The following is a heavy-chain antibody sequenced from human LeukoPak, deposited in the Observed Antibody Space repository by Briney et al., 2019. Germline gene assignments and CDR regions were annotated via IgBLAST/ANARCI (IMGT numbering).Heavy chain of an antibody. V-gene: IGHV4-34*01. CDR1: GGSFSGYY. CDR2: INHSGST. D-gene: IGHD5-24*01. J-gene: IGHJ3*02. CDR3: ASQLLFDAFDI. Sequence: SETLSLTCAVYGGSFSGYYWSWIRQPPGKGLEWIGEINHSGSTNYNPSLKSRVTISVDTSKNQFSLKLSSVTAADTAVYYCASQLLFDAFDIWGQGTMVTVSS.